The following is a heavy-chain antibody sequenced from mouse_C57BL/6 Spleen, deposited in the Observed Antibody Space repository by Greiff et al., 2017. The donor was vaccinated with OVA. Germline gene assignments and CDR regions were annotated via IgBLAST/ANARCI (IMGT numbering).Heavy chain of an antibody. J-gene: IGHJ2*01. CDR2: IYPGDGDT. V-gene: IGHV1-80*01. CDR1: GYTFTSYW. CDR3: ARRDAYYFDY. Sequence: QVQLQQPGAELVMPGASVKLSCKASGYTFTSYWMNWVKQRPGKGLEWIGQIYPGDGDTNYNGKFKGKATLTADKSSSTAYMQLSSLTSEDSAVYFCARRDAYYFDYWGQGTTLTVSS.